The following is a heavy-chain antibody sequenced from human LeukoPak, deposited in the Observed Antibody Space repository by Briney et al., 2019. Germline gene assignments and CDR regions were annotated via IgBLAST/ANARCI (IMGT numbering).Heavy chain of an antibody. Sequence: PGGSLRLSCAASGFTLSDYWMSWVRQAPGKGLEWVANIKQDGSEKYYVDSVKGRFTISRDNAKNSLYLQMNSLRAEDTAVYYCARGHNIVLMVYAKMGHFDYWGQGTLVTVSS. CDR2: IKQDGSEK. CDR1: GFTLSDYW. V-gene: IGHV3-7*04. D-gene: IGHD2-8*01. J-gene: IGHJ4*02. CDR3: ARGHNIVLMVYAKMGHFDY.